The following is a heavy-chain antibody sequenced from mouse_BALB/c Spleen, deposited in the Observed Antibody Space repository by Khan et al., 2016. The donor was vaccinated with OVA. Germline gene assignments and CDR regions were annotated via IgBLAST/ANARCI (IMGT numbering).Heavy chain of an antibody. J-gene: IGHJ3*01. CDR2: ISYSGST. CDR1: GYSITSDYA. V-gene: IGHV3-2*02. D-gene: IGHD1-1*01. Sequence: EVQLQESGPGLVKPSQSLSLTCTVTGYSITSDYAWNWIRQFPGNKLEWMGYISYSGSTSYNPSLKSRISITRDTSKNQFFLQLNSVTTEDTATYYCARFYYGSGDYWGQGNLVTVSA. CDR3: ARFYYGSGDY.